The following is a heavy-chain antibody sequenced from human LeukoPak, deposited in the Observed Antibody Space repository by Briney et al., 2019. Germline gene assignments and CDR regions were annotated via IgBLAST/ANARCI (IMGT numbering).Heavy chain of an antibody. Sequence: GGSLRLSCAVSGFSITNYWMTWVRQAPGKGLEWVANIKGDGSEKYYVDSVKGRFTISRDNSKNTLYLQMNSLRAEGTAVYYCAKGLTGEFDYWGQGTLVTVSS. J-gene: IGHJ4*02. V-gene: IGHV3-7*03. CDR3: AKGLTGEFDY. CDR1: GFSITNYW. D-gene: IGHD7-27*01. CDR2: IKGDGSEK.